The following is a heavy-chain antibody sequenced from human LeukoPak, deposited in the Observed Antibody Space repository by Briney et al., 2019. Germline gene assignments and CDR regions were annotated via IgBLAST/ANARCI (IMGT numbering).Heavy chain of an antibody. CDR3: ARNRGYSSSWYSLTY. D-gene: IGHD6-13*01. CDR1: GYTFTNYG. Sequence: ASVKVSFTASGYTFTNYGINWVRQAPGQGLEWMGWISTYKGNTNYAQKLRGRVTMTTDTSTSTAYMELRSLRSDDTAVYYCARNRGYSSSWYSLTYWGQGTLVTVSS. CDR2: ISTYKGNT. V-gene: IGHV1-18*01. J-gene: IGHJ4*02.